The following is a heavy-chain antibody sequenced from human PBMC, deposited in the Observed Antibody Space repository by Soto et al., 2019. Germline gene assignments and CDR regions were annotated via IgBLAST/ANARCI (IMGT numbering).Heavy chain of an antibody. Sequence: ASVKVSCKASGYTFTGYYMHWVRQAPGQGLEWMGWINPNSGGTNYAQKFRGRVTMTRDTSISTAYMELSRLRSDDTAVYYCARDLTTVTTVGEDYYYGMDVWGQGTTVTVSS. J-gene: IGHJ6*02. CDR3: ARDLTTVTTVGEDYYYGMDV. CDR2: INPNSGGT. CDR1: GYTFTGYY. V-gene: IGHV1-2*02. D-gene: IGHD4-17*01.